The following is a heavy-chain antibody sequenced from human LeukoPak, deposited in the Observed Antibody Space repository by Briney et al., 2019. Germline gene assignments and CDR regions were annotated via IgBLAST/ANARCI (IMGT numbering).Heavy chain of an antibody. D-gene: IGHD1-26*01. Sequence: PGGSLRLSCAASGFTFSSYGMHWVRQAPGKGLEWVAVIWYDGSNKYYADSMKGRFTISRDNSKNTLYLQMNSLRAEDTAVYYCAKAPFRWRELRTGFDYWGQGTLVTVSS. CDR2: IWYDGSNK. CDR3: AKAPFRWRELRTGFDY. V-gene: IGHV3-33*06. J-gene: IGHJ4*02. CDR1: GFTFSSYG.